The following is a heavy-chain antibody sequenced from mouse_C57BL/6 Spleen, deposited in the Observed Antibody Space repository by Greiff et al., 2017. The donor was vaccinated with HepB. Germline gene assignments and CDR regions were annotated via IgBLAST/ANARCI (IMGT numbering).Heavy chain of an antibody. D-gene: IGHD1-1*01. V-gene: IGHV1-81*01. Sequence: QVQLQQSGAELARPGASVKLSCKASGYTFTSYGISWVKQRTGQGLEWIGEIYPRSGNTYYNEKFKGKATLTADKSSSTAYMELRSLTSEDSAVYFCARSGLMGTTVVAKNWYFDVWGTGTTVTVSS. CDR1: GYTFTSYG. CDR2: IYPRSGNT. J-gene: IGHJ1*03. CDR3: ARSGLMGTTVVAKNWYFDV.